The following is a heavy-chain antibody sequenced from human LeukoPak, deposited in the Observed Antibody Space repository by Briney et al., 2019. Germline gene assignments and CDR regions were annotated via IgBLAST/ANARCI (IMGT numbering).Heavy chain of an antibody. CDR1: GFTFRDYA. CDR3: ARIWSARDCFDP. CDR2: IKKRSAAT. D-gene: IGHD1-1*01. Sequence: GGSLRLSCAASGFTFRDYAMAWIRQAPGKGLEWISYIKKRSAATYYADSVAGRFVISRDDAKNSLNLHLTNLRVEDTATYFCARIWSARDCFDPWGRETL. V-gene: IGHV3-11*01. J-gene: IGHJ5*02.